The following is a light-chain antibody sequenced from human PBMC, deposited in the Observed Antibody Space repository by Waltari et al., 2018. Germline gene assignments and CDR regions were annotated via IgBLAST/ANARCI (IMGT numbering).Light chain of an antibody. CDR1: NIGRMN. V-gene: IGLV3-9*01. J-gene: IGLJ3*02. Sequence: SFDVTQTVSVSVALGQTARITCGGNNIGRMNVHWYQQRPGQAPVLVIYSSDNRPSGIPERFSGSNSGNTATLTISRAQAGDEADYYCQVWDDRNAVFAGGTKVTVL. CDR3: QVWDDRNAV. CDR2: SSD.